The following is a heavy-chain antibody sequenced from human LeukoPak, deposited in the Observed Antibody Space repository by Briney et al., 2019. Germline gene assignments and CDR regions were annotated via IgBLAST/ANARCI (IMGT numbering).Heavy chain of an antibody. CDR3: ARDPPYYYDSSGYEGGDY. D-gene: IGHD3-22*01. J-gene: IGHJ4*02. CDR2: ISSSGSTI. CDR1: GFTFSRHS. Sequence: GGSLRLSCVASGFTFSRHSLSWVRQAPGKGLEWVSYISSSGSTIYYADSVKGRFTISRDNAKNSLYLQMNSLRAEDTAVYYCARDPPYYYDSSGYEGGDYWGQGTLVTVSS. V-gene: IGHV3-48*03.